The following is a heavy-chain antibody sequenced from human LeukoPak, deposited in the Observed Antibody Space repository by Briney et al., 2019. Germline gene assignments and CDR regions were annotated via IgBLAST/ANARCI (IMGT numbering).Heavy chain of an antibody. CDR1: TFIFSAFA. Sequence: AGSLRLSCPASTFIFSAFAMDWVSQASGKGREWVGRIRTKANSYDTTYAASVKGRFNISRDDSENTVYLQMNSLKTEDTAVYYCARHQGAGGSGVDYWGQGTLVTVSS. J-gene: IGHJ4*02. CDR3: ARHQGAGGSGVDY. D-gene: IGHD2-15*01. CDR2: IRTKANSYDT. V-gene: IGHV3-73*01.